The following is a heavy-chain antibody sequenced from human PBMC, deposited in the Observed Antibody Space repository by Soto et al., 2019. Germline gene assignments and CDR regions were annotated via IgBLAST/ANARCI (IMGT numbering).Heavy chain of an antibody. CDR1: GGTFSSYA. J-gene: IGHJ4*02. CDR3: ARDREEMAVLRVLALDY. D-gene: IGHD3-3*01. CDR2: IIPIFGTA. V-gene: IGHV1-69*01. Sequence: QVQLVQSGAELKKPGASVKFSCKAAGGTFSSYAISWVRQAPGQGLEWMGGIIPIFGTANYAQKFQGRVTITADESTSTAYMELSSLRSEDTAVYYCARDREEMAVLRVLALDYWGQGTLVTVAS.